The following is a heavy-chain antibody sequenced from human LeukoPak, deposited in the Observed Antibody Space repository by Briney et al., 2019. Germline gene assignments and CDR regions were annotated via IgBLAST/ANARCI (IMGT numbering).Heavy chain of an antibody. J-gene: IGHJ4*02. CDR1: GYTFTGYY. CDR2: INPNSGGT. D-gene: IGHD3-10*01. CDR3: AVLLRTLQLLDF. Sequence: EASVKVSCKASGYTFTGYYMHWVRQAPGQGLEWMGWINPNSGGTNYAQKFQGRVTMTRDTSISTAYMELSRLRSEDTAMYYCAVLLRTLQLLDFWGQGTLVTVAS. V-gene: IGHV1-2*02.